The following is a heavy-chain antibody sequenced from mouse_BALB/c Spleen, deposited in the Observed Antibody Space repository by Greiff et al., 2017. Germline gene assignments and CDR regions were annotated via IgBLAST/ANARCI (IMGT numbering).Heavy chain of an antibody. D-gene: IGHD1-2*01. CDR1: GFSLTSYG. V-gene: IGHV2-9*02. CDR3: AREGLLRLRAMDY. Sequence: VMLVESGPGLVAPSQSLSITCTVSGFSLTSYGVHWVRQPPGKGLEWLGVIWAGGSTNYNSALMSRLSISKDNSKSQVFLKMNSLQTDDTAMYYCAREGLLRLRAMDYWGQGTSVTVSS. J-gene: IGHJ4*01. CDR2: IWAGGST.